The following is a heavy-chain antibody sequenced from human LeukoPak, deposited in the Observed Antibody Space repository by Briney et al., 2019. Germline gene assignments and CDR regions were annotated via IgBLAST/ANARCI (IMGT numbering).Heavy chain of an antibody. Sequence: GASVKVSCKPSGYTFTGYYMNWVRQAPGQGLEWMGWINPSSGGTNYPQKFQGRVTMTRDTSLSTAYMELSGLRSDDTAVYYCARGVVAATFYYYMAVWNKGTTATVYS. CDR1: GYTFTGYY. CDR2: INPSSGGT. V-gene: IGHV1-2*02. CDR3: ARGVVAATFYYYMAV. J-gene: IGHJ6*03. D-gene: IGHD2-15*01.